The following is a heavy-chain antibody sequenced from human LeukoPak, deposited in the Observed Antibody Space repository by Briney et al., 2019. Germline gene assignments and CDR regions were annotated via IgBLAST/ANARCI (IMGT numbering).Heavy chain of an antibody. CDR1: GGTFSSYA. CDR3: ARGFFDFWSGYYTDY. V-gene: IGHV1-18*01. Sequence: ASVKVSCKASGGTFSSYAISWVRQAPGQGLEWMGWISVYNGNTNYAQKLQGRVTMTTDTSTSTAYMELRRLRSDDTAVYYCARGFFDFWSGYYTDYWGQGTLVTVSS. CDR2: ISVYNGNT. J-gene: IGHJ4*02. D-gene: IGHD3-3*01.